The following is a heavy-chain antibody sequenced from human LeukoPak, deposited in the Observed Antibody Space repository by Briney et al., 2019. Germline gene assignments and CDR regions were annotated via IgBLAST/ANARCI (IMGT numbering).Heavy chain of an antibody. D-gene: IGHD3-22*01. CDR3: AKDGNYYDSSGYYHLAHFDY. V-gene: IGHV3-23*01. CDR1: GFTFSSYA. J-gene: IGHJ4*02. Sequence: GGSLRLSCAASGFTFSSYAMSWVRQAPGKGLEWVSAISGSGGSTYYADSVKGRFTISRDNSKNTLYLQMNSLRAEDTPVYYCAKDGNYYDSSGYYHLAHFDYWGQGTLVTVSS. CDR2: ISGSGGST.